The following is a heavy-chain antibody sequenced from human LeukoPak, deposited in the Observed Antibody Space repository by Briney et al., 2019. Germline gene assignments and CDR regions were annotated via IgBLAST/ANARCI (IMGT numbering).Heavy chain of an antibody. CDR2: IYDSGNI. V-gene: IGHV4-39*01. CDR1: GGSISSSNSY. D-gene: IGHD6-19*01. Sequence: PSETLSPTCTVSGGSISSSNSYWGWIRQPPGKGLEWIGSIYDSGNIFYNPSLKSRVTISVDTSKNQFSMKLSSVSAADTAVYYCARTRREYSSGSSVYFDYWGQGTLVTVSS. J-gene: IGHJ4*02. CDR3: ARTRREYSSGSSVYFDY.